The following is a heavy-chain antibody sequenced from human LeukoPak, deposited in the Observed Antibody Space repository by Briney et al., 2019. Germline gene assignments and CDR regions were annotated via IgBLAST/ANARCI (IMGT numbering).Heavy chain of an antibody. Sequence: GGSLRLPRAASGFTFSSYGMHWVRQAPGKGLEWVAVIWYDGSNKYYADSVKGRFTISRDNSKNTLYLQMNSLRAEDTAVYYCARRAAATLGFDYWGQGTLVTVSS. CDR3: ARRAAATLGFDY. J-gene: IGHJ4*02. V-gene: IGHV3-33*01. D-gene: IGHD6-13*01. CDR1: GFTFSSYG. CDR2: IWYDGSNK.